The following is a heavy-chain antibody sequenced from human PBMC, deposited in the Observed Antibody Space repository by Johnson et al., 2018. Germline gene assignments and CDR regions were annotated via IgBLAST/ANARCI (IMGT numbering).Heavy chain of an antibody. Sequence: EVQLVESGGGLVQPGGSLRFSCAASGFTFSDYAMSWVRQAPGKGLEWVSTITSSGGSTYYTDSVKGRFTISRDNSKHTLYLQMNRLGVGGTAVYYCAKGSLMAPRELYFQHWGQGTLVTGSS. V-gene: IGHV3-23*04. D-gene: IGHD3-10*01. CDR1: GFTFSDYA. J-gene: IGHJ1*01. CDR3: AKGSLMAPRELYFQH. CDR2: ITSSGGST.